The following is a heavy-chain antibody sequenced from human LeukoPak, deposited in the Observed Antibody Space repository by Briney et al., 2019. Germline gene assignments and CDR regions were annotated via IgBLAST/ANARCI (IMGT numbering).Heavy chain of an antibody. CDR1: GYTFTSYG. J-gene: IGHJ2*01. D-gene: IGHD6-13*01. Sequence: ASVKVSCKASGYTFTSYGISWVRQAPGQGLEWMGWISAYNGNTNYAQKLQGRVTMTTDTSTSTAYMELRSLRSDDTAVYYCARGAPYSSSWYLFDLWGRGSLVVVSS. CDR2: ISAYNGNT. CDR3: ARGAPYSSSWYLFDL. V-gene: IGHV1-18*01.